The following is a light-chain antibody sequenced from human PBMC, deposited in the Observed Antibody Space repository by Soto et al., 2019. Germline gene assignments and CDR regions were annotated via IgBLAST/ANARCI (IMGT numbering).Light chain of an antibody. V-gene: IGLV2-14*01. J-gene: IGLJ3*02. CDR2: EVS. Sequence: QSALTQPASVSGSPGQSITISCTGTSSDVGGYNYVSWYQQHPDKAPKLMIYEVSNRPSGVSNRFSGSKSGNTASLTISGPQAEDEAVYYCTSYTPSSTHWVFGGGPKLPVL. CDR1: SSDVGGYNY. CDR3: TSYTPSSTHWV.